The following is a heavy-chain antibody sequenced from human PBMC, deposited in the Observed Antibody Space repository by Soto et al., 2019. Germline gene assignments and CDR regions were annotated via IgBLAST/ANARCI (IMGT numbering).Heavy chain of an antibody. D-gene: IGHD6-13*01. CDR3: ASGASRWYPYFFDS. J-gene: IGHJ4*02. CDR2: IIPYYNTL. CDR1: EGTFNSYA. Sequence: QAQVVQSGAEVRKPGSSVKLSCKASEGTFNSYAIAWVRQAPGQGLEWMGGIIPYYNTLNYAQKFQDRVTITADDSTNTVYMELSSLRSDDAAVYFCASGASRWYPYFFDSWAQGTLVTVSS. V-gene: IGHV1-69*01.